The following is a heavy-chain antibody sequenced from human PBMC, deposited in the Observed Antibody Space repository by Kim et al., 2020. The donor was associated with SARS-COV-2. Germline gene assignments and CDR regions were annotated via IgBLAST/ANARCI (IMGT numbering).Heavy chain of an antibody. J-gene: IGHJ4*02. Sequence: GGSLRLSCVASGFTFSTFWMSWVRQAPGKGLEWVANINQHGSETKYVDSVKGRFTIFRDNGKDSVYLQMNNLRAEDRAVYHCARDSWARGWAAGFDYWGQGTLVTVSS. CDR1: GFTFSTFW. V-gene: IGHV3-7*01. CDR2: INQHGSET. CDR3: ARDSWARGWAAGFDY. D-gene: IGHD1-26*01.